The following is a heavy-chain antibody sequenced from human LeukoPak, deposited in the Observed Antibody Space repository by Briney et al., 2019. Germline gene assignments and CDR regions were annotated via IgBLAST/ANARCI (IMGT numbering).Heavy chain of an antibody. D-gene: IGHD5-24*01. CDR1: GFTNY. V-gene: IGHV3-53*01. CDR3: ARDLLEPEMAA. Sequence: GGSLRLSRGPSGFTNYMNWVRQAPDRRLGWVSTIYSSGETYYADSVRGRFTISRDKTKNMLFLQMNSLRVEDTAIYYCARDLLEPEMAAWGLGTLVTVSS. J-gene: IGHJ5*02. CDR2: IYSSGET.